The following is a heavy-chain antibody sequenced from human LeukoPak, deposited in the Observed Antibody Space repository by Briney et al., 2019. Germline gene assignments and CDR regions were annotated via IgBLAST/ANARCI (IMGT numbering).Heavy chain of an antibody. D-gene: IGHD3-22*01. Sequence: GGSLRLSCAASGFTFSSYYMHWVRQAPEKGLMWVSGINNDWRSTTYADSVKGRFTISRDNAKDTLYLEMNSLTAEDTAVYYCARDGGGSSGYYWGLGYWGQGTLVTVSS. CDR1: GFTFSSYY. CDR2: INNDWRST. CDR3: ARDGGGSSGYYWGLGY. J-gene: IGHJ4*02. V-gene: IGHV3-74*03.